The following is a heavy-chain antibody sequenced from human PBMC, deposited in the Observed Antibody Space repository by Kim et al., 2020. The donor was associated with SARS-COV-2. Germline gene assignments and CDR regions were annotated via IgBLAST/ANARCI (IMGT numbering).Heavy chain of an antibody. CDR1: GGTFSSYA. V-gene: IGHV1-69*13. D-gene: IGHD3-22*01. CDR3: ARVRDYYDSSGYFLWDYFDY. J-gene: IGHJ4*02. CDR2: IIPIFGTA. Sequence: SVKVSCKASGGTFSSYAISWVRQAPGQGLEWMGGIIPIFGTANYAQKFQGRVTITADESTSTAYMELSSLRSEDTAVYYCARVRDYYDSSGYFLWDYFDYWGQGTLVTVSS.